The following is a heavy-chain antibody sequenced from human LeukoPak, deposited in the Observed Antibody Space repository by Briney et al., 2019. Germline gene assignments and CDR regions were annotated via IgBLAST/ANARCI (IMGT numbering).Heavy chain of an antibody. J-gene: IGHJ6*02. V-gene: IGHV1-69*04. Sequence: ASVKVSCKASGGTFSSYAISWVRQAPAQGLEWMGRIIPIFGIANYAQKFQGRVTITADKSTSTAYMELSSLRSEDTAVYYCARVETYYDSSGYYLGYYGMDVWGQGTTVTVSS. CDR2: IIPIFGIA. CDR1: GGTFSSYA. CDR3: ARVETYYDSSGYYLGYYGMDV. D-gene: IGHD3-22*01.